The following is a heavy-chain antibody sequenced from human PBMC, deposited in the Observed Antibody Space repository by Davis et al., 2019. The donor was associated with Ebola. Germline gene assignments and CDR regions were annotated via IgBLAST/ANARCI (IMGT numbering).Heavy chain of an antibody. Sequence: AASVKVSCKASGYTFTSYGISWVRQAPGQGLEWMGWVSAYNGNTNYAQKLQGRVTMTTDTSTSTAYMELRSLRSDDTAVYYCARAQFPTTSDHWGQGTLVTVSS. V-gene: IGHV1-18*04. CDR3: ARAQFPTTSDH. D-gene: IGHD1-1*01. J-gene: IGHJ4*02. CDR2: VSAYNGNT. CDR1: GYTFTSYG.